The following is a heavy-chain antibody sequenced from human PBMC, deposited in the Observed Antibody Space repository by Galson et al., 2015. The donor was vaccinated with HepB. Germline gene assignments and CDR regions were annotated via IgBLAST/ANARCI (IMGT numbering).Heavy chain of an antibody. CDR1: GDRASSNSVA. V-gene: IGHV6-1*01. Sequence: CAISGDRASSNSVAWNRIRQSPSRGLEWLGKTRYRSEWYSDFAEFVKSPISISPDTSKNQFSLQLNSVTPEDTAVYYCARDFYWAFDYWSQGSLVTVSS. CDR2: TRYRSEWYS. CDR3: ARDFYWAFDY. D-gene: IGHD2-8*02. J-gene: IGHJ4*02.